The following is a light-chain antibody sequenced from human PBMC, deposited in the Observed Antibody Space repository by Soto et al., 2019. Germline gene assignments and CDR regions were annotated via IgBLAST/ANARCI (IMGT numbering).Light chain of an antibody. CDR3: QQSDGSPWT. V-gene: IGKV3-20*01. CDR1: QSVSSSY. J-gene: IGKJ1*01. Sequence: DIVLTQSPGTLSLSPGEGTTLSCRASQSVSSSYLAWYQQKRGQAPRLLIYGASSRATGIPDRFSGSGSGTDFTLTISRLEPEDFAVYYCQQSDGSPWTFGQGTKVEIK. CDR2: GAS.